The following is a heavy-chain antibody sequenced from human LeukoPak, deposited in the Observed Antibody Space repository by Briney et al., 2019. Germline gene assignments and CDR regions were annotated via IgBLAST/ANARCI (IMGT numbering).Heavy chain of an antibody. V-gene: IGHV3-66*01. Sequence: GGSLRLSCAASGFTVSSNFMSWVRLAPGKGLEWVSVIYSGGSTYYADSVKGRFTISRDNSKNTLYLQMNSLRAEDTAVYYCAKGFSHDSSVDYWGQGTLVTVSS. CDR2: IYSGGST. CDR1: GFTVSSNF. D-gene: IGHD3-9*01. CDR3: AKGFSHDSSVDY. J-gene: IGHJ4*02.